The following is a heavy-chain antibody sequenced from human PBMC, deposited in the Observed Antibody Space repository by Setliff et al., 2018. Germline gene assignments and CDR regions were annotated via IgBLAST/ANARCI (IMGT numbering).Heavy chain of an antibody. Sequence: SETLSLTCAVYGDSFSDYYWSWIRQPPGKGLEWIGKIYHSGNTYYNPSLKSRVTISLDKSRNQFSLHLNSVTASDTAVYYCARASYGWGSHYKIKWFDPWGQGTLVTVSS. J-gene: IGHJ5*02. CDR1: GDSFSDYY. D-gene: IGHD3-10*01. CDR3: ARASYGWGSHYKIKWFDP. V-gene: IGHV4-34*01. CDR2: IYHSGNT.